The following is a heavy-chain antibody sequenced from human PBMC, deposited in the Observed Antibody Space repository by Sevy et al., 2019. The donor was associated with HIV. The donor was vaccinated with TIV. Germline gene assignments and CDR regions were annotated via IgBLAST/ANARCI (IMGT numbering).Heavy chain of an antibody. Sequence: GESLKISCKGSGYSFTSYWSGWVRQMPGKGLEWMAIIYPGDTDSRYSPSFQGQVTISADKSISTAYLQWSSLKASDTAMYYCAGLAVPTFFDWGQGTLVTASS. CDR1: GYSFTSYW. CDR3: AGLAVPTFFD. J-gene: IGHJ4*02. V-gene: IGHV5-51*01. CDR2: IYPGDTDS. D-gene: IGHD3-16*01.